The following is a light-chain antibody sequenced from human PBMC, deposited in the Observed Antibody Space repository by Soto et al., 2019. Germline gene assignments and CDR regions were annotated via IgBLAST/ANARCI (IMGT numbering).Light chain of an antibody. CDR3: QQRDSTPFP. CDR2: AAS. Sequence: DIQMTQSPSSLSASVGDRVTITCRASQSISSYLNWYQQKPGKAPKLLIYAASSLQSGVPSRFSGTGSGTDFTLTISSLQPEDFATYYCQQRDSTPFPFGGGTNVEIK. V-gene: IGKV1-39*01. CDR1: QSISSY. J-gene: IGKJ4*01.